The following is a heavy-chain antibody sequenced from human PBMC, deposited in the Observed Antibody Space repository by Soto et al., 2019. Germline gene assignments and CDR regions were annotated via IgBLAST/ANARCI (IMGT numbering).Heavy chain of an antibody. CDR1: GGSISSSNW. V-gene: IGHV4-4*02. Sequence: QVQLQESGPGLVKPSGTLSLTCAVSGGSISSSNWWSWVRQPPGKGLEWIGEIYHSGSTNYNPSLKSRVTISVDKSKTQFSLKLSSVTAADTAVYYCARVKLDYYDSSGNPFDYWGQGTLVTVSS. D-gene: IGHD3-22*01. CDR3: ARVKLDYYDSSGNPFDY. J-gene: IGHJ4*02. CDR2: IYHSGST.